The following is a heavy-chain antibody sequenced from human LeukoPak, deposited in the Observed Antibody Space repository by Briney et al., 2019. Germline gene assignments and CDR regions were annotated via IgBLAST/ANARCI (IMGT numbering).Heavy chain of an antibody. J-gene: IGHJ4*02. CDR3: ARYYYDSSGYYFDY. V-gene: IGHV4-59*01. D-gene: IGHD3-22*01. Sequence: SETLSLTCTVSGGSISSYYWSWIRQPPGKGLEWIGYIYYSGSTNYNPSLKSRVTISVDTSKNQFFLKLSSVTAADTAVYYCARYYYDSSGYYFDYWGQGTLVTVS. CDR2: IYYSGST. CDR1: GGSISSYY.